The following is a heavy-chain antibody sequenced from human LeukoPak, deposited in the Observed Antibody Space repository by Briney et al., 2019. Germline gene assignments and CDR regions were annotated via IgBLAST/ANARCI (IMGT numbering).Heavy chain of an antibody. Sequence: GASVKVSCKASGGTFSSYAISWVRQAPGQGLEWMGRIIPILGIANYAQKFQGRVTITADKSTSTAYMELSSLRSEDTAVYYCARDAPMYCSGGSCYLCWGQGTLVTVSS. CDR1: GGTFSSYA. D-gene: IGHD2-15*01. CDR3: ARDAPMYCSGGSCYLC. J-gene: IGHJ4*02. CDR2: IIPILGIA. V-gene: IGHV1-69*04.